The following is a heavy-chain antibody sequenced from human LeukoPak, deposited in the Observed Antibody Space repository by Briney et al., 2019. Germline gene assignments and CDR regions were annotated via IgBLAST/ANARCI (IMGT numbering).Heavy chain of an antibody. CDR2: IKEDGREK. D-gene: IGHD2-15*01. CDR3: ARGWGEKGYCRGGTCNNPQFDY. CDR1: GFTFSDYW. J-gene: IGHJ4*02. V-gene: IGHV3-7*01. Sequence: GGSLRLSCAASGFTFSDYWMAWVRQAPGKGLEWVANIKEDGREKYYVDSVKGRFTLSKDNAKNSVYLQMNSLGAEDTAVYYCARGWGEKGYCRGGTCNNPQFDYWGQGILVTVSS.